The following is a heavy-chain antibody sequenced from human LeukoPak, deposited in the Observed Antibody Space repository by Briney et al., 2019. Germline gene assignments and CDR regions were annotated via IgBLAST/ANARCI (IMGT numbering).Heavy chain of an antibody. CDR3: ARVPNDYYYYMDV. Sequence: GRSLRLSCAASGFTFSSYGMHWVRQAPGQGLEWMGWMNPNSGNTGYAQKFQGRVTITRNTSISTAYMELSSLRSEDTAVYYCARVPNDYYYYMDVWGKGTTVTVSS. CDR1: GFTFSSYG. CDR2: MNPNSGNT. J-gene: IGHJ6*03. D-gene: IGHD1-1*01. V-gene: IGHV1-8*03.